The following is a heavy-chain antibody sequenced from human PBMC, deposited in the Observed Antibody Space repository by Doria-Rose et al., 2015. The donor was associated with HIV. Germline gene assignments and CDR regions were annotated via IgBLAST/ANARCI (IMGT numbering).Heavy chain of an antibody. CDR1: GFTFSSYW. CDR3: ARNLLEDYYDSSSFDF. V-gene: IGHV3-7*01. J-gene: IGHJ4*02. CDR2: IKKDGSEK. D-gene: IGHD3-22*01. Sequence: QRQESGGGLVQPGGSLRLSCAASGFTFSSYWMSWVRQAPGKGLEWVANIKKDGSEKYYVDSVKGRFTISRDNAKNSLNLQMNSLRAEDTAVYYCARNLLEDYYDSSSFDFSGQGTLVTVSS.